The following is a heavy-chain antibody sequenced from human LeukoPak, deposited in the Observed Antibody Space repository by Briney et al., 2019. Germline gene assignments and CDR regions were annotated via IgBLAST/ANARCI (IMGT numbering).Heavy chain of an antibody. J-gene: IGHJ4*02. CDR1: GGTFSSYA. CDR3: ARGSRIHRETIFGVVTPGY. V-gene: IGHV1-69*05. D-gene: IGHD3-3*01. CDR2: IIPIFGTA. Sequence: SVKVSCKASGGTFSSYAISWVRQAPGQGLEWMGGIIPIFGTANYAQKFQGRVTMTRNTSISTAYMELSSLRSEDTAVYYCARGSRIHRETIFGVVTPGYWGQGTLVTVSS.